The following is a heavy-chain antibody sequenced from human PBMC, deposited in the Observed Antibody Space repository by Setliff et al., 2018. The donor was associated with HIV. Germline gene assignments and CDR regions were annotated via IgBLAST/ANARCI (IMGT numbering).Heavy chain of an antibody. D-gene: IGHD6-19*01. Sequence: PSETLSLTCAVSGGSISSGGYYWNWIRQPAGKGLEWIGDIYITGSTDYNPSLKSRVTISVDTSKNQFSLNLNSVTAADAAVYYCARGSLITAHYSSGWYWFDPWGQGTLVTVSS. CDR1: GGSISSGGYY. J-gene: IGHJ5*02. V-gene: IGHV4-61*09. CDR3: ARGSLITAHYSSGWYWFDP. CDR2: IYITGST.